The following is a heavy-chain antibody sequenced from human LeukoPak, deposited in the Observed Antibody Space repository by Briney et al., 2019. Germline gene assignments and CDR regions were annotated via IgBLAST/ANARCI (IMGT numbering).Heavy chain of an antibody. D-gene: IGHD3-16*01. J-gene: IGHJ3*02. CDR2: IIPILGIA. CDR1: GGTFSSYA. CDR3: ARDSGGYPHDAFDI. V-gene: IGHV1-69*04. Sequence: SVKVSCKASGGTFSSYAISWVRQAPGQGLEWMGRIIPILGIANYAQKFQGRVTITADKSTSTAYMELSSLRSEDTAVYYCARDSGGYPHDAFDIWGQGTMVSVSS.